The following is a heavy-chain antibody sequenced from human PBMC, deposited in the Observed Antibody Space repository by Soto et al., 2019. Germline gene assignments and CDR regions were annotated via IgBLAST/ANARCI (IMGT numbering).Heavy chain of an antibody. V-gene: IGHV1-69*13. CDR1: GGTFSSYA. D-gene: IGHD2-2*01. Sequence: SVKVSCKASGGTFSSYAISWVRQAPGQGLEWMGGIIPISGTANYAQKFQGRVTITADESTSTAYMELSSLRSEDAAVYYCARSQGSSTSLEIYYYYYYGMDVWGHGTTVTVSS. J-gene: IGHJ6*02. CDR3: ARSQGSSTSLEIYYYYYYGMDV. CDR2: IIPISGTA.